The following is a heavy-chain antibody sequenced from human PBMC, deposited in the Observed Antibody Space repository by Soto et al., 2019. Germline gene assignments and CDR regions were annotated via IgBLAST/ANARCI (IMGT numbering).Heavy chain of an antibody. Sequence: GESLKISCKGSGYTFTDFWIAWVRQMPGKGLEWMGLVYPDDSDTRYSPSLQGQVTISADKSISTAYLQWRSLKASDTAMYYCARRDYYDSTAYFYWGQGTLVTVSS. J-gene: IGHJ4*02. CDR2: VYPDDSDT. V-gene: IGHV5-51*01. CDR3: ARRDYYDSTAYFY. D-gene: IGHD3-22*01. CDR1: GYTFTDFW.